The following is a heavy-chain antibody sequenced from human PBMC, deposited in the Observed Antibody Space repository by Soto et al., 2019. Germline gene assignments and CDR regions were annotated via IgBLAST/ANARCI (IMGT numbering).Heavy chain of an antibody. D-gene: IGHD2-21*02. V-gene: IGHV3-30-3*01. CDR3: ARRLTPSVTAMGY. J-gene: IGHJ4*02. Sequence: QVQLVESGGGVVQPGRSLRLSCSASGFTFSDYAINWVRQAPGKGLEWVASISGDGINKYIADSVKGRLIISRDNSKNTVLLQMSSLGPEDTAVYYCARRLTPSVTAMGYWGQGTLVTVSS. CDR1: GFTFSDYA. CDR2: ISGDGINK.